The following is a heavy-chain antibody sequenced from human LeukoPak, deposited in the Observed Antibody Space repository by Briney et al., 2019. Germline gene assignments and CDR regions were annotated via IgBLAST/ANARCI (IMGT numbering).Heavy chain of an antibody. V-gene: IGHV1-69*06. D-gene: IGHD3-3*01. J-gene: IGHJ4*02. CDR3: ATEADRITIFGVVTSFDY. Sequence: ASVKVSCKASGGTFSSYAISWVRQAPGQGLEWMGGIIPIFGTANYAQKFQGRVTITADKSTSTAYMELSSLRSEDTAVYYCATEADRITIFGVVTSFDYWGQGTLVTVSS. CDR2: IIPIFGTA. CDR1: GGTFSSYA.